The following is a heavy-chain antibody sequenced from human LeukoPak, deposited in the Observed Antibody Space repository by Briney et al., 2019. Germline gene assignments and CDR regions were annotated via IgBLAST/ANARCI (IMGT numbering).Heavy chain of an antibody. V-gene: IGHV3-48*04. Sequence: PGGSLRLSCAASGFTFSNAWMNWVRQAPGKGLEWVSYISSSGSTIYYADSVKGRFTISRDNAKNSLYLQMNSLRAEDTAVYYCARRYTGSYSGVDYWGQGTLVTVSS. D-gene: IGHD1-26*01. J-gene: IGHJ4*02. CDR2: ISSSGSTI. CDR1: GFTFSNAW. CDR3: ARRYTGSYSGVDY.